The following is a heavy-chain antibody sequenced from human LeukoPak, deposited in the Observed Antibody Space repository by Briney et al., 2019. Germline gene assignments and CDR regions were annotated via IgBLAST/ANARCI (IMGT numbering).Heavy chain of an antibody. CDR3: ARGGVIAAAGTWYYYYGMDV. V-gene: IGHV1-2*02. CDR2: INPNSGGT. J-gene: IGHJ6*02. Sequence: GASVKVSCKASGYTFTGYYMHWVRQAPGQGLEWMGWINPNSGGTNYAQKFQGRVTMTRDTSISTAYMELSRLRSEDTAVYYCARGGVIAAAGTWYYYYGMDVWGQGTTVTVSS. D-gene: IGHD6-13*01. CDR1: GYTFTGYY.